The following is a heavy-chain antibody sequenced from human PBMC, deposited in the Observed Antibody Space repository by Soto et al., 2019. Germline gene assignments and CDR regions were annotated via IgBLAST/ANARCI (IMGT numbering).Heavy chain of an antibody. Sequence: QVQLVQSGPEVKQPGASVKVSCKASGYTFFTYGVTWVRQAPGQGLEWMGWISAYTGNSNYAHHMQGRLTLTTDSSTSTPYLELRSLLPDKPAVYYWARDYGTYYDISCPRHYAHTMEVWGQGTTVTVS. V-gene: IGHV1-18*04. CDR2: ISAYTGNS. J-gene: IGHJ6*02. CDR1: GYTFFTYG. D-gene: IGHD3-22*01. CDR3: ARDYGTYYDISCPRHYAHTMEV.